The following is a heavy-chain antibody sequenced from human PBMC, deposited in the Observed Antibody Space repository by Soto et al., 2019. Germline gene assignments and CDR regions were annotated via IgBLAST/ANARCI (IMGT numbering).Heavy chain of an antibody. D-gene: IGHD3-10*01. J-gene: IGHJ6*02. CDR2: IYHSGST. CDR3: ARVGSGSYLDYYYYGMDV. Sequence: SETLSLTCAVSGGSISSSNWWSWVRQPPGKGLEWIGEIYHSGSTNYNPSLKSRVTISVDKSKNQFSLKLSSVTAADTAVYYCARVGSGSYLDYYYYGMDVWGQGTTVTVSS. V-gene: IGHV4-4*02. CDR1: GGSISSSNW.